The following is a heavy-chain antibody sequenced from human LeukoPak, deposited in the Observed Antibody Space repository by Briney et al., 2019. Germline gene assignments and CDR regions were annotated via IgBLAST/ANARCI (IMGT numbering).Heavy chain of an antibody. Sequence: ASVKVSCKAAGYTFTGYYRHCVRHALGQELEWMVWINPNSGATNYAHKFQGGVTMTRDTSISTAYMELSRLRCDDTAVYYCATEGYCGGVCSLYYFDYWGQGTLVTVSS. CDR3: ATEGYCGGVCSLYYFDY. V-gene: IGHV1-2*02. CDR1: GYTFTGYY. D-gene: IGHD2-21*02. CDR2: INPNSGAT. J-gene: IGHJ4*02.